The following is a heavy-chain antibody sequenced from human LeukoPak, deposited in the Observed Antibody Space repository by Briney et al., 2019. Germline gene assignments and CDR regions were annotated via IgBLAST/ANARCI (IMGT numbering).Heavy chain of an antibody. D-gene: IGHD5-24*01. CDR1: GFTISSYA. V-gene: IGHV3-23*01. Sequence: AGSLSLSCTASGFTISSYAMTWVRQAPGKGLEWVSAISGSGGSTYYADSVKGRFTISRDNSKNTLYLHMNSMTADATAVYYCGREVATTYWGQGTLVTVSS. CDR3: GREVATTY. J-gene: IGHJ4*02. CDR2: ISGSGGST.